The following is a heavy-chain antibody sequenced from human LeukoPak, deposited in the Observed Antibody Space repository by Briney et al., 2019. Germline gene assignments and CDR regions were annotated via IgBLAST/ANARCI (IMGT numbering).Heavy chain of an antibody. CDR2: ISGTGNTI. CDR1: GFTFTDYF. J-gene: IGHJ4*02. Sequence: PGGSLRLSCAASGFTFTDYFISWIRQSPGKGLEWISYISGTGNTIYYADSVKGRFTISRDNSKNTLYLQMNSLRAEDTAVYYCARDRYSGSYPLDYWGQGTLVTVSS. D-gene: IGHD1-26*01. V-gene: IGHV3-11*01. CDR3: ARDRYSGSYPLDY.